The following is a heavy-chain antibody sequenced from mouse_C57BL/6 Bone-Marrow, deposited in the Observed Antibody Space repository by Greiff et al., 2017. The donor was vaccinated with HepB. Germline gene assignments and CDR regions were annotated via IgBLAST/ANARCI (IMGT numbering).Heavy chain of an antibody. D-gene: IGHD4-1*01. V-gene: IGHV1-81*01. CDR3: ASWVDY. J-gene: IGHJ2*01. CDR2: IYPRSGNT. Sequence: QVQLQQSGAELARPGASVKLSCKASGYTFTSYGISWVKQRTGQGLEWIGEIYPRSGNTYYNEKFKGKATLTADKSSSTAYMELRSLTSEDTAVYFCASWVDYWSQGTARTVSS. CDR1: GYTFTSYG.